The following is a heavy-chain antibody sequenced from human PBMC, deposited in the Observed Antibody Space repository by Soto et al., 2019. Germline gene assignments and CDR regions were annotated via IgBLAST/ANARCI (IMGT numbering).Heavy chain of an antibody. CDR3: AREGGGSNF. Sequence: QVQLVQSRAELKKPGSSVKVSCKASGGTFSSFGISWVRQAPGQGLEWMGGIIPVFGRPNDAQRFRGRLTLTADESTSTSYMELIDLGSEDTAVYYCAREGGGSNFWGQGTQVTVSS. J-gene: IGHJ1*01. V-gene: IGHV1-69*01. CDR2: IIPVFGRP. D-gene: IGHD5-12*01. CDR1: GGTFSSFG.